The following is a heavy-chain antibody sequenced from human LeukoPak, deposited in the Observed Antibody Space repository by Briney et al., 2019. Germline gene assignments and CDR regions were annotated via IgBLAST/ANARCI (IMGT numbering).Heavy chain of an antibody. V-gene: IGHV4-59*02. J-gene: IGHJ5*02. Sequence: SETLSLTCSVSGGSVNTYYWSWFRQPPGRGLERIAYSHHSGTTRYNPTLMSRVTISLDTSKNQISLKLSSVTAADTAIYYCARTLNHGSADPWGQGTLVTVSS. CDR1: GGSVNTYY. D-gene: IGHD3-10*01. CDR3: ARTLNHGSADP. CDR2: SHHSGTT.